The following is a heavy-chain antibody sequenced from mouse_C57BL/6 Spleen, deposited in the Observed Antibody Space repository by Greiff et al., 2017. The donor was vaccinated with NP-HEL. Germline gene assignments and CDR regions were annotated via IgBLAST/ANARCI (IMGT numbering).Heavy chain of an antibody. D-gene: IGHD2-1*01. Sequence: EVKLVESGGDLVKPGGSLKLSCAASGFTFSSYGMSWVRQTPDKRLEWVATISSGGSYTYSPDSVKGRFTISSDNAKNPLYLQMSSLKSEDTAMYYCARHAGNYPFDYWGQGTTLTVSS. CDR2: ISSGGSYT. J-gene: IGHJ2*01. V-gene: IGHV5-6*01. CDR3: ARHAGNYPFDY. CDR1: GFTFSSYG.